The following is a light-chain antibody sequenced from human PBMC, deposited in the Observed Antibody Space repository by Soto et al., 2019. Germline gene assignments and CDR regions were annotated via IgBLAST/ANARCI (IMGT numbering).Light chain of an antibody. CDR1: TTNIGAGYE. V-gene: IGLV1-40*01. Sequence: QSVLTQPPSVSGAPGQRVTISCTGSTTNIGAGYEVHWYQQRPGTAPKLLVSGHNIRPSGVPDRFSGSKSGTSASLAISGLQAEDEGDYYCQSYDSSLSGYVFGTGTKLTVL. J-gene: IGLJ1*01. CDR2: GHN. CDR3: QSYDSSLSGYV.